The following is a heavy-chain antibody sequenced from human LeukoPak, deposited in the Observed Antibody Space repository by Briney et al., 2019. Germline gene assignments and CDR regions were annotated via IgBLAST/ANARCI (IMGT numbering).Heavy chain of an antibody. V-gene: IGHV1-46*01. CDR3: ASGQSYGSNRITHYYYYMDV. Sequence: GASVKVSCKASGYTFTSYYMHWVRQAPGQGLEWMGIINPSGGSTSYAQKFQGRVTMTRDTSTSTVYMELSSLRSEDTAVYYCASGQSYGSNRITHYYYYMDVWGKGTTVTVSS. CDR1: GYTFTSYY. D-gene: IGHD4-23*01. CDR2: INPSGGST. J-gene: IGHJ6*03.